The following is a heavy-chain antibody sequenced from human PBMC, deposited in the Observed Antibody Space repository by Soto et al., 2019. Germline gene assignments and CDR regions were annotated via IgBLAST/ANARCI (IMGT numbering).Heavy chain of an antibody. CDR3: VSQRTTVPTQAYFDY. Sequence: SETLSLTCTVSGGPVTNSSYYWGWIRQSPGKGLEWIGSVYYRGRSYSKSSVKSRVTISVDTSKNRFSLSLNSVTASDTAVYFCVSQRTTVPTQAYFDYWGPGALVTVSS. V-gene: IGHV4-39*01. J-gene: IGHJ4*02. CDR1: GGPVTNSSYY. D-gene: IGHD4-17*01. CDR2: VYYRGRS.